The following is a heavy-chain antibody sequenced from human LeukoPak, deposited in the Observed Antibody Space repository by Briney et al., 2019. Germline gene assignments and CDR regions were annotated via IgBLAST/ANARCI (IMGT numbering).Heavy chain of an antibody. D-gene: IGHD7-27*01. CDR1: GFTFSSYG. CDR3: ARDWGRGAFFDY. CDR2: ISSSGSTT. Sequence: PGGSLRLSCAASGFTFSSYGMHWVRQAPGKGLEWVSYISSSGSTTYYADSVKGRFTISRDNARNSLYLQMNSLRAEDTAVYYCARDWGRGAFFDYWGQGTLVTVSS. V-gene: IGHV3-48*04. J-gene: IGHJ4*02.